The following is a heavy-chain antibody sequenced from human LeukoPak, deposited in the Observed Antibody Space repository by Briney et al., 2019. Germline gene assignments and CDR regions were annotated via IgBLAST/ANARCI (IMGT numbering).Heavy chain of an antibody. J-gene: IGHJ5*02. Sequence: ASGPTLVNPTQIFTLTCTFSGFSLSTRAVGVGWIRQPPGKALEWLALIYWDDDKRYSPSLKSRLTITKDTSKNQVVLTMTNMDPVDTATYYCAHRPAAAAGKNWFDPWGQGTLVTVSS. D-gene: IGHD6-13*01. CDR1: GFSLSTRAVG. CDR3: AHRPAAAAGKNWFDP. CDR2: IYWDDDK. V-gene: IGHV2-5*02.